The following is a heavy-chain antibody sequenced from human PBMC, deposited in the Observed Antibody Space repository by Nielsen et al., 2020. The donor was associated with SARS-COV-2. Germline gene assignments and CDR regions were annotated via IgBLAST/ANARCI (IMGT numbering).Heavy chain of an antibody. CDR3: ARYYVSGMYGMDV. D-gene: IGHD3-10*01. Sequence: SETLSLTCAVYGGSFSGYYWSWIRQPPGKGLEWITYIYHSGSTCYNPSLKSRVSISVDTSKNQFSLNLSSVTAADTAMYYCARYYVSGMYGMDVWGPGTTVTVSS. CDR1: GGSFSGYY. CDR2: IYHSGST. V-gene: IGHV4-34*01. J-gene: IGHJ6*02.